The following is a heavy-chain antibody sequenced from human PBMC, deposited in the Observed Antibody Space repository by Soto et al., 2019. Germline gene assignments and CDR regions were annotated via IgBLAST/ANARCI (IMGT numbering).Heavy chain of an antibody. D-gene: IGHD3-16*01. CDR1: GYTFANYG. Sequence: QVQLVQSGDEVRKPGSSVKVSCKASGYTFANYGIGWVRQAPGQGLEWMGWISPYSGNTHYASKVQGRVTMTTDTSTSTAYMGLGSLTSDDTAVYYCAMVDNYVAPTPQDVWGQGTTVTVSS. V-gene: IGHV1-18*01. J-gene: IGHJ6*02. CDR3: AMVDNYVAPTPQDV. CDR2: ISPYSGNT.